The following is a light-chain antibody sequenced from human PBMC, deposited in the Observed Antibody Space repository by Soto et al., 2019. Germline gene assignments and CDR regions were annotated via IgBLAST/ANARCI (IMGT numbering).Light chain of an antibody. CDR3: QQYNS. Sequence: DIQMTQSPSTLSVSVGDRVTITCRASQSINTWLAWYQQKPGKAPKVLIYDASSLQSGLPSRFSGSGSGTEFTLTISSLQPDDFATYYCQQYNSFGQGTKLDIK. V-gene: IGKV1-5*01. CDR1: QSINTW. CDR2: DAS. J-gene: IGKJ2*01.